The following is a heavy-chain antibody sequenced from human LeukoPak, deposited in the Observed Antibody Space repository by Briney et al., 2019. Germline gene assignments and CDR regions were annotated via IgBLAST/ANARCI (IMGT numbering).Heavy chain of an antibody. CDR2: ISYDGSNK. D-gene: IGHD3-22*01. V-gene: IGHV3-30*03. CDR1: GFTFSSYG. J-gene: IGHJ4*02. Sequence: PGGSLRLSCAASGFTFSSYGMHWVRQAPGKGLEWVAVISYDGSNKYYADSVKGRFTISRDNSKNTLYLQMSSLRSENTAVYYCVKSGYDSSGYYYAYWGQGTLVTVSS. CDR3: VKSGYDSSGYYYAY.